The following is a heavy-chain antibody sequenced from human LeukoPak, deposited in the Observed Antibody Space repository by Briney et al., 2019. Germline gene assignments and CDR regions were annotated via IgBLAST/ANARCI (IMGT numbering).Heavy chain of an antibody. V-gene: IGHV4-34*01. D-gene: IGHD1-26*01. CDR1: GGSFSGYY. CDR3: ARRGGFSDY. Sequence: PSETLSLTCAVYGGSFSGYYWSWIRQPPGKGLEWIGEIKHSGSSNYNPSLKSRVTISVDTSKKQFSLKLSSVTAADTAVYYCARRGGFSDYWGQGTLVTVSS. CDR2: IKHSGSS. J-gene: IGHJ4*02.